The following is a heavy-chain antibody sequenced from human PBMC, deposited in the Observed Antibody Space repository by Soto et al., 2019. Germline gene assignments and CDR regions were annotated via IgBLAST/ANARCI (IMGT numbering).Heavy chain of an antibody. J-gene: IGHJ6*02. CDR1: GFTFSDYY. D-gene: IGHD6-13*01. V-gene: IGHV3-11*01. Sequence: GGSLRLSCAASGFTFSDYYMSWIRQAPGKGLEWVSYISSSGSTIYYADSVKGRFTISRDNAKNSLYLQMNSLRAEDTAVYYCARDYPGIAAAGTGGYYYYGMVVCGQGITVTVSS. CDR2: ISSSGSTI. CDR3: ARDYPGIAAAGTGGYYYYGMVV.